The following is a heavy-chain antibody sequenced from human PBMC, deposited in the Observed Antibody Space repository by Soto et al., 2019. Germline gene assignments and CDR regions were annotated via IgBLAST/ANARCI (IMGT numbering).Heavy chain of an antibody. Sequence: QVQLQESGPGLVKPSETLSLTCTVSGGSINSTSYYWGWIRQPPGKGLEWIGSIYYSGSTYYNPSLTSRVTISVDTSKNQFSLKLSSVTAADTVMYYCARHLRFLEWLLLLWFDPWGQGTLVTVSS. V-gene: IGHV4-39*01. J-gene: IGHJ5*02. CDR1: GGSINSTSYY. CDR3: ARHLRFLEWLLLLWFDP. D-gene: IGHD3-3*01. CDR2: IYYSGST.